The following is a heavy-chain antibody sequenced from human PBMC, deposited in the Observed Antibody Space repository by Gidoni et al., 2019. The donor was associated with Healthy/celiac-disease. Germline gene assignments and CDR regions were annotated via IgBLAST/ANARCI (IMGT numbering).Heavy chain of an antibody. V-gene: IGHV1-69*01. J-gene: IGHJ6*02. D-gene: IGHD5-12*01. Sequence: QVQLVQAGAAVKKPGSSVKVSCKASGATFSSYANSWVRQAPGQGLEWMGGIIPIFGTANYAQKFQGRVTITADESTSTAYMELSSLRSEDTAVYYCARRGMSGYIDKNYYYGMDVWGQGTTVTVSS. CDR2: IIPIFGTA. CDR1: GATFSSYA. CDR3: ARRGMSGYIDKNYYYGMDV.